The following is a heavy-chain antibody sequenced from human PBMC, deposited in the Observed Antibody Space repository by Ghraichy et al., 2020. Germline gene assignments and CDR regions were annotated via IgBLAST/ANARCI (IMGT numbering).Heavy chain of an antibody. CDR2: IYYSGST. V-gene: IGHV4-59*01. D-gene: IGHD3-22*01. J-gene: IGHJ4*02. CDR1: GGSISSYY. Sequence: SETLSLTCTVSGGSISSYYWSWIRQPPGKGLEWIGYIYYSGSTNYNPSLKSRVTISVDTSKNQFSLKLSSVTAADTAVYYCARATIDYYDGKYFDYWGQGTLVTVSS. CDR3: ARATIDYYDGKYFDY.